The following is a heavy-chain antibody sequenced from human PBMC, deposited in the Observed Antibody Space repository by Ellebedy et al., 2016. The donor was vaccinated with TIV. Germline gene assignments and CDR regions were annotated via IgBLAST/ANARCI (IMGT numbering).Heavy chain of an antibody. J-gene: IGHJ6*02. CDR3: ARVPYGSGSYYYYYGIDV. V-gene: IGHV1-2*02. CDR2: INPNSGGT. Sequence: ASVKVSXKASRYTFTGYYMHWVRQAPGQGLEWMGWINPNSGGTNYAQKFQGRVTMTRDTSISTAYMELSRLRSDDTAVYYCARVPYGSGSYYYYYGIDVWGQGTTVTVSS. D-gene: IGHD3-10*01. CDR1: RYTFTGYY.